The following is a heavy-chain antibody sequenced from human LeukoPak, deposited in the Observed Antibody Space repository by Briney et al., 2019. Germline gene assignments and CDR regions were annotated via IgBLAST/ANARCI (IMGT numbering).Heavy chain of an antibody. CDR3: ARGRYDSSGYYSIFDY. Sequence: PGGSLRLSCAALGFPFRNYNMNWFRKPPGKGLEGFSTISRSSIYMYYADSVKGRFTISRDNAKNSLYLQMNSLRAEDTAVYYCARGRYDSSGYYSIFDYWGQGTLVTVSS. CDR2: ISRSSIYM. D-gene: IGHD3-22*01. CDR1: GFPFRNYN. J-gene: IGHJ4*02. V-gene: IGHV3-21*01.